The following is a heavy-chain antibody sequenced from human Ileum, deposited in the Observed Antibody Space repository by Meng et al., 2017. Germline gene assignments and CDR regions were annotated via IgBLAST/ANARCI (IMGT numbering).Heavy chain of an antibody. CDR2: INRDGSIT. D-gene: IGHD4-17*01. J-gene: IGHJ4*02. CDR3: ASQTNTGH. V-gene: IGHV3-74*03. Sequence: GESLKISCAASGFTLTSYYMHWVRQAPGKGLVWVSAINRDGSITTYADSVKGRFTISRDNAKNTLYLQMDSLRGEDTAVYYCASQTNTGHWGQGALVTVSS. CDR1: GFTLTSYY.